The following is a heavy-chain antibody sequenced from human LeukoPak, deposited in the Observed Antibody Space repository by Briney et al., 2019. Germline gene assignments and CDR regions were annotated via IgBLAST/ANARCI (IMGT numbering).Heavy chain of an antibody. V-gene: IGHV4-39*07. CDR3: ARDPKSAVAADWFDP. CDR2: IYYSGIT. D-gene: IGHD6-19*01. Sequence: SETLSLTCTVSGVSISTIGYYWGWIRQPPGKGLEWIGSIYYSGITHYNPSLKSRVTISIDTSNNRFSLTLSSVTAADTAFYYCARDPKSAVAADWFDPWGQGTLVTVSS. CDR1: GVSISTIGYY. J-gene: IGHJ5*01.